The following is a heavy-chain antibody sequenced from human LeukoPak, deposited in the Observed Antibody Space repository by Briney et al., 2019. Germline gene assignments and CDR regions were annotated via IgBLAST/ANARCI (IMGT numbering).Heavy chain of an antibody. D-gene: IGHD3-3*01. CDR1: GGSISSGGYY. Sequence: SETLSLTCTVSGGSISSGGYYWSWIRQPPGKGLEWIGYIYHSGSTNYNPSLKSRVTISVDTSKNQFSLTLSSVTAADTAVYYCARRGSITIFGVATTNWFDPWGQGTLVTVSS. J-gene: IGHJ5*02. CDR2: IYHSGST. CDR3: ARRGSITIFGVATTNWFDP. V-gene: IGHV4-30-2*01.